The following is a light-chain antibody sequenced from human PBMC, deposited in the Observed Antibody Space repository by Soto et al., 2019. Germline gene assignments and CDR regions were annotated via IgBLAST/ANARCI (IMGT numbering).Light chain of an antibody. V-gene: IGKV3-15*01. CDR3: QQYNNWPGT. CDR1: QSVSSN. J-gene: IGKJ1*01. Sequence: EIVLTQSPATLSVSPGERATLSCRASQSVSSNLAWYQQKPGQAPRLLIYGASTRATGIPARFSGSGSGTEFTLTINSLQSEDFAVYYCQQYNNWPGTFGQGTRWISN. CDR2: GAS.